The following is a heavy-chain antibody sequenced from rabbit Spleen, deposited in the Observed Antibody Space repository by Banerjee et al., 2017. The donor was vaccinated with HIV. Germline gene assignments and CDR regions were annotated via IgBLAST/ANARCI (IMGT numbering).Heavy chain of an antibody. CDR2: IDPVFGST. J-gene: IGHJ4*01. CDR3: ARGPPYAGYTTYGYVYFNL. V-gene: IGHV1S47*01. Sequence: QEQLVESGGGLVKPEGSLTLTCKASGFDFSGYYMSWVRQAPGKGLEWIGYIDPVFGSTYYAIWLNGRFTISSHNAQNTLYLQLKSLTVADTATYFCARGPPYAGYTTYGYVYFNLGGPGTLVTVS. CDR1: GFDFSGYY. D-gene: IGHD7-1*01.